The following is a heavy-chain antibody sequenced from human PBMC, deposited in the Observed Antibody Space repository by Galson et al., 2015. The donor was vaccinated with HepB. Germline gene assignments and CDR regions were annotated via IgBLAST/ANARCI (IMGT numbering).Heavy chain of an antibody. CDR3: AREDGRDGYNLDATPAYFDY. CDR1: GDSVSSNSAA. CDR2: TYYRSKWYN. D-gene: IGHD5-24*01. V-gene: IGHV6-1*01. J-gene: IGHJ4*02. Sequence: CAISGDSVSSNSAAWNWIRQSPSRGLEWLGRTYYRSKWYNDYAVSVKSRITINPDTSKNQFSLQLNSVTPEDTAVYYCAREDGRDGYNLDATPAYFDYWGQGTLVTVSS.